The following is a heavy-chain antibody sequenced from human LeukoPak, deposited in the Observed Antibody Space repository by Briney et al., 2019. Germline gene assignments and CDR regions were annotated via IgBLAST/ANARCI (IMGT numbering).Heavy chain of an antibody. CDR3: ARDPVTMVRGVIGGGYFDY. J-gene: IGHJ4*02. V-gene: IGHV1-69*05. CDR2: IIPIFGTA. Sequence: SVKVSCKASGGTFSSYAISWVRQAPGQGLEWMGGIIPIFGTADYAQKFQGRVTITTDESTSTAYMGLSSLRSEDTAVYYCARDPVTMVRGVIGGGYFDYWGQGTLVTVSS. D-gene: IGHD3-10*01. CDR1: GGTFSSYA.